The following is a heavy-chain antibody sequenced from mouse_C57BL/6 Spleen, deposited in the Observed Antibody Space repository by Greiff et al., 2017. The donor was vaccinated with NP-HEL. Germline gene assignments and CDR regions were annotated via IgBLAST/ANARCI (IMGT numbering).Heavy chain of an antibody. CDR3: ARRGDSSWYFDV. CDR2: IHPNSGST. J-gene: IGHJ1*03. V-gene: IGHV1-64*01. CDR1: GYTFTSYW. Sequence: VQLQQPGAELVKPGASVKLSCKASGYTFTSYWMHWVKQRPGQGLEWIGMIHPNSGSTNYNEKFKSKATLTVDKSSSTAYMQLSSLTSEDSAVYYCARRGDSSWYFDVWGTGTTVTVSS. D-gene: IGHD1-3*01.